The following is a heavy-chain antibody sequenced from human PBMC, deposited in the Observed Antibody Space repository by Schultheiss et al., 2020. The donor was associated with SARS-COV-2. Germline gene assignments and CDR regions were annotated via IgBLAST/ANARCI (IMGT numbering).Heavy chain of an antibody. J-gene: IGHJ4*02. D-gene: IGHD1-1*01. CDR3: ARVRRTMGGSDY. CDR1: GGSFSGYY. V-gene: IGHV4-59*08. Sequence: SETLSLTCAVYGGSFSGYYWSWIRQPPGKGLEWIGYLYYSGSTNYNPSLKSRVTVTIDKSKNQFSLKLSSVTAADTAVYYCARVRRTMGGSDYWGQGTLVTVSS. CDR2: LYYSGST.